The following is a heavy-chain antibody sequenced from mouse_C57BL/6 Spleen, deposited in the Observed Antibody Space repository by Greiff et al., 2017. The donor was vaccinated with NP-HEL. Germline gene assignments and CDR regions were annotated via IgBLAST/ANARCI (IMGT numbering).Heavy chain of an antibody. CDR2: INPYNGGT. Sequence: EVQLQQSGPVLVKPGASVKMSCKASGYTFTDYYMNWVKQSHGKSLEWIGVINPYNGGTSYNQKFKGKATFTVDKSSSTAYMELNSLTSEDSAVYYCDREDYGSSYDGYFDVWGTGTTVTVSS. D-gene: IGHD1-1*01. V-gene: IGHV1-19*01. CDR1: GYTFTDYY. CDR3: DREDYGSSYDGYFDV. J-gene: IGHJ1*03.